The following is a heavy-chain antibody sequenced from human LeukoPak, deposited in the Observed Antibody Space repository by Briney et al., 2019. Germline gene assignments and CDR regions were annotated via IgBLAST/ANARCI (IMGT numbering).Heavy chain of an antibody. CDR1: GYTFTSYG. V-gene: IGHV1-18*01. D-gene: IGHD3-9*01. CDR3: ARDYDNLTGYNWFDP. CDR2: ISAYNGNT. J-gene: IGHJ5*02. Sequence: GASVKVSCKASGYTFTSYGISWVGQAPGQGLEWMGWISAYNGNTNYAQKLQGRVTMTTDTSTSTAYMELRSLRSDDTAVYYCARDYDNLTGYNWFDPWGQGTLVTVSS.